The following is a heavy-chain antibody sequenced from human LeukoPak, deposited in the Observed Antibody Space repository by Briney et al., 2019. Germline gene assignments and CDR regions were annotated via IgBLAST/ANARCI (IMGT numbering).Heavy chain of an antibody. CDR2: IIPSTGST. D-gene: IGHD5-12*01. Sequence: ASVTVSCKASGYTFTSYYIHWVRQAPGQGLEWMGIIIPSTGSTSYAQKFQGRVTMIRDTSTSTVYMELSSLRSEDTAVYYCATCSGYDPFDYWGQGTLVTVSS. J-gene: IGHJ4*02. CDR1: GYTFTSYY. CDR3: ATCSGYDPFDY. V-gene: IGHV1-46*01.